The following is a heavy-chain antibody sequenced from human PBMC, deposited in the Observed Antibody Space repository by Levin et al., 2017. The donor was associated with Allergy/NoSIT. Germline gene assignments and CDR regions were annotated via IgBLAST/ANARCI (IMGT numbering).Heavy chain of an antibody. V-gene: IGHV1-69*13. J-gene: IGHJ4*02. Sequence: AASVKVSCKASGGTFSSYAISWVRQAPGQGLEWMGGIIPIFGTANYAQKFQGRVTITADESTSTAYMELSSLRSEDTAVYYCATLSRGVPAANWGQGTLVTVSS. D-gene: IGHD2-2*01. CDR2: IIPIFGTA. CDR1: GGTFSSYA. CDR3: ATLSRGVPAAN.